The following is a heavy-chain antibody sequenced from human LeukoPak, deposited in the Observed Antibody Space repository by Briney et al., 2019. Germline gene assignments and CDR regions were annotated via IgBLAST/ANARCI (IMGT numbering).Heavy chain of an antibody. CDR1: GFTFSSYG. J-gene: IGHJ4*02. D-gene: IGHD2-21*02. V-gene: IGHV3-21*01. CDR3: ARDGSRGNLVTAPDF. CDR2: ITSSRIYI. Sequence: GGTLRLSCAASGFTFSSYGMSWVRQAPGKGLEWVSSITSSRIYIYYADSVKGRFTISRDNAKNSLYLQMNSLRAEDTAVYYCARDGSRGNLVTAPDFWGQGTLVTVSS.